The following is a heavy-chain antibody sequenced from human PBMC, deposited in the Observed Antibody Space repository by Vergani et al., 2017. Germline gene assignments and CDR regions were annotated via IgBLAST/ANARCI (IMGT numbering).Heavy chain of an antibody. Sequence: QVQLVPSGAEVKRPGASVKVSCKASGYTFTGYYMHWVRQAPGQGLEWMGWINPNSGGTNYAQKFQGRVTMTRDTSISTAYMELSRLRSDDTAVYYCARALRYFDWLLYVDYWGQGTLVTVSS. J-gene: IGHJ4*02. CDR1: GYTFTGYY. CDR3: ARALRYFDWLLYVDY. V-gene: IGHV1-2*02. D-gene: IGHD3-9*01. CDR2: INPNSGGT.